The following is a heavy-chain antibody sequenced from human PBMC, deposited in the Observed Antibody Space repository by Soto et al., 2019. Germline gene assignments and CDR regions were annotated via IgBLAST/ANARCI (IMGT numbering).Heavy chain of an antibody. CDR1: GGSISSGGYS. J-gene: IGHJ4*02. D-gene: IGHD2-15*01. V-gene: IGHV4-30-2*01. Sequence: QLQLQESGSGLVKPSQTLSLTCAVSGGSISSGGYSWSWIRQPPGMGLEWIGYIYPSGSTYYNPSLMSRVNISVDRSENQFSLELSSVTAADTAVYCCARVVVAAPYYFDYWGQGTLVTVSS. CDR2: IYPSGST. CDR3: ARVVVAAPYYFDY.